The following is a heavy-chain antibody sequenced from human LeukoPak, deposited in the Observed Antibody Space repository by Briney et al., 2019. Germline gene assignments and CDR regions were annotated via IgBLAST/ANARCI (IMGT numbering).Heavy chain of an antibody. J-gene: IGHJ4*02. D-gene: IGHD2-2*01. V-gene: IGHV3-30*02. Sequence: GGSLRLSCAASGFTFSSYGMHWVCQAPGKGLEWVALIRYDGSNKYYADSVKGRFTISRDNAKNSLYLQMNSLRAEDTALYYCAKGTTIVVVPAAMGYWGQGTLVTVSS. CDR2: IRYDGSNK. CDR1: GFTFSSYG. CDR3: AKGTTIVVVPAAMGY.